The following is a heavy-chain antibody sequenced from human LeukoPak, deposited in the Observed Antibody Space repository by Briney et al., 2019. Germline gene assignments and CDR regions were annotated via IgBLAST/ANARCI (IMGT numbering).Heavy chain of an antibody. J-gene: IGHJ4*02. CDR2: IIPIFGTA. CDR3: ARESSNGDPVDY. D-gene: IGHD4-17*01. Sequence: VASVKVSCKASGYTFTSYGISWVRQAPGQGLEWMGGIIPIFGTANYAQKFQGRVTIAADESTSTAYMELSSLRSEDTAVYYCARESSNGDPVDYWGQGTLVTVSS. CDR1: GYTFTSYG. V-gene: IGHV1-69*13.